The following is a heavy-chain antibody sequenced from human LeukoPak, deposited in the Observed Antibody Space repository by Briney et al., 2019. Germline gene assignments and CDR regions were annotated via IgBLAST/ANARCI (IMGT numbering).Heavy chain of an antibody. Sequence: GGSLRLSCTASGFTVSSNYMSWVRHAPGKGLEWVSVIYSGGSTYYADSVKGRFTISRDNSKNALYLQMNRLRAEDTAVYYGATQWLADDCWGEGTLV. CDR1: GFTVSSNY. J-gene: IGHJ4*02. CDR3: ATQWLADDC. D-gene: IGHD6-19*01. CDR2: IYSGGST. V-gene: IGHV3-53*01.